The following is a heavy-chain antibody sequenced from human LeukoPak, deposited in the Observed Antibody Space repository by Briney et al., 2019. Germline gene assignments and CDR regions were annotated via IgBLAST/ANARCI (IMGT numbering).Heavy chain of an antibody. CDR2: INHSGST. J-gene: IGHJ6*03. V-gene: IGHV4-34*01. D-gene: IGHD3-3*01. CDR3: ARGRLPDFGVVIAPYYYYYYMDV. CDR1: GGSFSGYY. Sequence: PSETLSLTCAVYGGSFSGYYWSWVRQPPGKGLEWIGEINHSGSTNYNPYLKIRVTISVATSKNRFSLKLSSVTAADTAVYYCARGRLPDFGVVIAPYYYYYYMDVWGKGTTVTVSS.